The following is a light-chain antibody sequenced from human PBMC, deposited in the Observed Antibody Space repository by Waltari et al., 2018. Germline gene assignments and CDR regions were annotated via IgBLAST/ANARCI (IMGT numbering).Light chain of an antibody. CDR1: QDITSY. J-gene: IGKJ4*01. CDR2: DAS. CDR3: QQYDNLPGT. Sequence: DIQMTQSPSSLSASAGDRVTITCQASQDITSYLNWYRQKPGKAPHLLIYDASNLETGVPSRFSGSGSGTDFTFTISSLQPEDVATYYCQQYDNLPGTFGGGTKVEIK. V-gene: IGKV1-33*01.